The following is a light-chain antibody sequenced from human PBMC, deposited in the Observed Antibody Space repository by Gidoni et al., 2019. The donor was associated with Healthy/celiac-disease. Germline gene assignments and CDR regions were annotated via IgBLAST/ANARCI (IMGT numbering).Light chain of an antibody. CDR1: QSVSSN. Sequence: EIVMTQSPATLSVSPGERATLSCRASQSVSSNLAWYQQKPGQAPRLLIYGASTRATGIPARLSGSGSGTEFTLTISSLQSEDFAVYYCQQYNNWLQSFGQGTKLEIK. J-gene: IGKJ2*01. CDR2: GAS. V-gene: IGKV3-15*01. CDR3: QQYNNWLQS.